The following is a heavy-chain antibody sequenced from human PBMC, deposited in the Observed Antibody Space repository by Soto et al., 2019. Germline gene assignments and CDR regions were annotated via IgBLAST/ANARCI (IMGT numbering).Heavy chain of an antibody. J-gene: IGHJ6*02. V-gene: IGHV5-51*01. Sequence: GESLKISCKGSGYSFTSYWIGWVRQMPGKGLEWTGIIYPGDSDTRYSPSFQGQVTISADKSISTAYLQWSSLKASDTAMYYCARNEAVAATPVPGYYYGMDVWGQGTTVTVSS. CDR2: IYPGDSDT. CDR3: ARNEAVAATPVPGYYYGMDV. CDR1: GYSFTSYW. D-gene: IGHD2-15*01.